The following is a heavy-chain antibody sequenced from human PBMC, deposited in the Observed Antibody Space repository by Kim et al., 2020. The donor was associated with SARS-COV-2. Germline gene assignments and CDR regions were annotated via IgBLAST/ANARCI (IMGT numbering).Heavy chain of an antibody. CDR3: ARDLSGYDYYRFYYYYGMDV. CDR1: GFTVSSNY. CDR2: IYSGGST. Sequence: GGSLRLSCAASGFTVSSNYMSWVRQAPGKGLEWVSVIYSGGSTYYADSVKGRFTISRDNSKNTLYLQMNSLRAEDTAVYYCARDLSGYDYYRFYYYYGMDVWGQGTTVTVSS. V-gene: IGHV3-66*01. D-gene: IGHD5-12*01. J-gene: IGHJ6*02.